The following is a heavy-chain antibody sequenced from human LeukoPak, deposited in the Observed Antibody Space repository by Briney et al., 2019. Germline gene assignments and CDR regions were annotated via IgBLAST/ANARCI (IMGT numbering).Heavy chain of an antibody. CDR1: GGSVSSGSYY. D-gene: IGHD3-9*01. Sequence: SQTLSLTCTVSGGSVSSGSYYWSWIRQPPGKGLEWIGYIYYSGSTNYNPSLKNRVTISVDTSKNQFSLKLSSVTAADTAVYYCARVNYELLQYYDILTRGAFDIWGQGTMVTVSS. J-gene: IGHJ3*02. CDR2: IYYSGST. V-gene: IGHV4-61*01. CDR3: ARVNYELLQYYDILTRGAFDI.